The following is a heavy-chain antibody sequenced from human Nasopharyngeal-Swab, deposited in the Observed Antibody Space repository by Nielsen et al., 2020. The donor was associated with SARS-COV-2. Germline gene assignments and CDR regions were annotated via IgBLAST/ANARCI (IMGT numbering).Heavy chain of an antibody. CDR2: MFNTGTT. Sequence: SETLSLTCSVSGGSISSYYWSWIRQPPGRGLEWIGYMFNTGTTNYNPSLKSRVTTSVDTSKNQFSLKLSSVTAADTAVYYCARQEGKYYDGRGRGMDVWGQGTTVTVSS. D-gene: IGHD3-22*01. CDR1: GGSISSYY. V-gene: IGHV4-59*08. CDR3: ARQEGKYYDGRGRGMDV. J-gene: IGHJ6*02.